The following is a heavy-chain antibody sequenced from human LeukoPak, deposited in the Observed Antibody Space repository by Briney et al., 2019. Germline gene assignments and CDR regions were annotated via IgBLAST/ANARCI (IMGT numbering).Heavy chain of an antibody. V-gene: IGHV4-59*08. J-gene: IGHJ4*02. CDR3: ARQMYSSGWRYFDY. CDR1: GGSISSYY. CDR2: IYYSGIT. D-gene: IGHD6-19*01. Sequence: PSETLSLTCTVPGGSISSYYWTWIRQPPGKGLEWIGHIYYSGITKYNPSLKSRVTISLDTSKNQLSLKLSSVTAADTVVYYCARQMYSSGWRYFDYWGQGTLVTVSS.